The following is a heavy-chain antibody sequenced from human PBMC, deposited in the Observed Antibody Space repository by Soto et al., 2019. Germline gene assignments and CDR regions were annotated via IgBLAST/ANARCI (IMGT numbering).Heavy chain of an antibody. V-gene: IGHV3-73*01. CDR2: IRDRAFSYAT. CDR1: GFVFKDSS. J-gene: IGHJ4*02. CDR3: TRLISAAQDY. D-gene: IGHD3-10*01. Sequence: EVLLVESGGGLVQPGGSLKLSCAASGFVFKDSSIHWVRQASGKGLEWVGRIRDRAFSYATAYAASVKGRFTSSRDDSTNTAYLQMKSLKTEDPAIYYGTRLISAAQDYWGQGTLVTVSS.